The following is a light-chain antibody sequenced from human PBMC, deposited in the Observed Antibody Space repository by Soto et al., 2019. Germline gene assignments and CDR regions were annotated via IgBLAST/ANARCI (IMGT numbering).Light chain of an antibody. V-gene: IGKV3-20*01. CDR3: QQYCLSPRT. CDR1: QSVSSSY. J-gene: IGKJ1*01. CDR2: ASS. Sequence: EIVLTQSPGTLSLSPGERATLSCRANQSVSSSYLAWYHQKPGQAPRLFIYASSIRATGIPDRFSGSGSGTDFTLTIRRLEPEDFAVYYCQQYCLSPRTFCRGTKVEIK.